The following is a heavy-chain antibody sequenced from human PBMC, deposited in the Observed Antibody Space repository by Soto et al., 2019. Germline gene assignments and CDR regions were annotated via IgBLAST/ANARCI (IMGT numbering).Heavy chain of an antibody. V-gene: IGHV4-31*03. D-gene: IGHD2-15*01. CDR3: GRDQTPSGVDY. Sequence: QVQLQESGPGLVKPSQTLSLTCTVSGGSISSGGYYWSWIRQHPGKGLEWIGYIYYSGSTYYNPSLKSRVTISVDTSKHQFSLKLSSVTAEETAVYYCGRDQTPSGVDYWGQGTLVTVSS. CDR2: IYYSGST. J-gene: IGHJ4*02. CDR1: GGSISSGGYY.